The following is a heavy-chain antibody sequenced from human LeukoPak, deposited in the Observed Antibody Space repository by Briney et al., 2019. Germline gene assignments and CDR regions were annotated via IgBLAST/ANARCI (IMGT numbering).Heavy chain of an antibody. D-gene: IGHD2-2*01. Sequence: ASVKVSCKASGYTFTSYAMHWVRQAPGQRLEWMGWINAGNGNTKYSQKFQGRVTITRDTSASTAYMELSSLRSEDTAVYYCARSIVVVPVEFDPWGQGTLVTVS. CDR2: INAGNGNT. CDR3: ARSIVVVPVEFDP. V-gene: IGHV1-3*01. CDR1: GYTFTSYA. J-gene: IGHJ5*02.